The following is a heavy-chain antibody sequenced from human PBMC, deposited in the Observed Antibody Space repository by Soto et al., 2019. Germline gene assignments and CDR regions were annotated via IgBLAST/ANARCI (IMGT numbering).Heavy chain of an antibody. CDR1: GYSITNYW. Sequence: PGESLKISCQDSGYSITNYWIDWVRQMPGKGLEWMGIIYPGDSDTRYSPSFQGQVTISADKSIDTAYLQWSSLKASDTAMYYCARHYTMDVWGQGTTVTVSS. CDR3: ARHYTMDV. J-gene: IGHJ6*02. V-gene: IGHV5-51*01. D-gene: IGHD4-4*01. CDR2: IYPGDSDT.